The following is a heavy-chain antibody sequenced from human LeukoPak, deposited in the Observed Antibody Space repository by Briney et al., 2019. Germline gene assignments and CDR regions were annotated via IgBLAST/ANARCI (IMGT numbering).Heavy chain of an antibody. J-gene: IGHJ4*02. CDR3: ARGDYSGYDFDH. D-gene: IGHD5-12*01. CDR2: LYSGGNT. CDR1: GFTVSTNY. V-gene: IGHV3-66*01. Sequence: GALRLSCAASGFTVSTNYMSWVRQAPGKGLEWVSVLYSGGNTNYADSVKGRFTISRDNSKNTLYLQMNSLRAEDTAVYYCARGDYSGYDFDHWGQGTLVTVSS.